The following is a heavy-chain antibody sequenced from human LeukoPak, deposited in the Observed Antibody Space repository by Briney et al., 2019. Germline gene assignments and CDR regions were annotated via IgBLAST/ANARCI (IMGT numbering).Heavy chain of an antibody. CDR1: GGSISSYY. CDR3: ARGITMVRYYFDY. V-gene: IGHV4-59*01. D-gene: IGHD3-10*01. CDR2: IYYSGST. Sequence: SETLSLTCTVAGGSISSYYWSWIRQPPGKGLEWIGYIYYSGSTNYNPSLKSQVTISVDTSKNQFSLKLSSVTAADTAVYYCARGITMVRYYFDYWGQGTLVTVSS. J-gene: IGHJ4*02.